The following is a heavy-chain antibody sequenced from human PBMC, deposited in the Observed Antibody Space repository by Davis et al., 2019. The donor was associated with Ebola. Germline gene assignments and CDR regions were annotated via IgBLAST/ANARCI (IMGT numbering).Heavy chain of an antibody. J-gene: IGHJ6*02. CDR2: ISSNGGSA. Sequence: GESLKISCAASGFTFSNYAMHWVRQAPGKRLEYVSAISSNGGSAYYAKSVKGRFTISRDNSKNTLYLQMGSLRAEDMAVYYCARGGILTGYYTDYYYYYGMDVWGQGTTVTVSS. CDR3: ARGGILTGYYTDYYYYYGMDV. V-gene: IGHV3-64*01. CDR1: GFTFSNYA. D-gene: IGHD3-9*01.